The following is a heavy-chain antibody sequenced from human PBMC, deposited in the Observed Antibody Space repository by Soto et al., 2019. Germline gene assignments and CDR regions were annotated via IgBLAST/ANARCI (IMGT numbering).Heavy chain of an antibody. CDR3: AKDQLGRSYYVGIDY. V-gene: IGHV3-30*18. D-gene: IGHD1-26*01. CDR2: ISYDESNK. CDR1: GFTFSSYG. Sequence: PGGSLRLSCAASGFTFSSYGMHWVRQAPGKGLEWVAVISYDESNKNYADSVKGRFTISRDNSKKTLYLQMNSLRVEDTAVYYCAKDQLGRSYYVGIDYWGQGTLVTVSS. J-gene: IGHJ4*02.